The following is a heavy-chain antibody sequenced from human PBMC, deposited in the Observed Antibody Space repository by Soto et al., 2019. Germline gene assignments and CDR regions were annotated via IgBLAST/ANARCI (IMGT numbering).Heavy chain of an antibody. Sequence: SETLSLTCAVSGGSISSGGYSWSWIRQPPGKGLEWIGYIYHSGSTYYNPSLKSRVTISVDRSKNQFSLKLSSVTAADTAVYYCARAEHGSGSPSNNWFDPWGQGTLVTVSS. V-gene: IGHV4-30-2*01. D-gene: IGHD3-10*01. J-gene: IGHJ5*02. CDR3: ARAEHGSGSPSNNWFDP. CDR1: GGSISSGGYS. CDR2: IYHSGST.